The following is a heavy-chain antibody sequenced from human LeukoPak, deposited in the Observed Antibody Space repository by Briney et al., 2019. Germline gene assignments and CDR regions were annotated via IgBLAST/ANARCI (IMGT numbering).Heavy chain of an antibody. CDR1: AGSITGYY. V-gene: IGHV4-4*07. Sequence: SETLSLTCTVSAGSITGYYWTWIRQPAGKGLEWIGRIYTSGSTNYNPSLKSRVTMSVDTSKNQFSLKLSSETAADTAVYYCAREYSSSWYDYWGQGTLVTVSS. CDR2: IYTSGST. J-gene: IGHJ4*02. CDR3: AREYSSSWYDY. D-gene: IGHD6-13*01.